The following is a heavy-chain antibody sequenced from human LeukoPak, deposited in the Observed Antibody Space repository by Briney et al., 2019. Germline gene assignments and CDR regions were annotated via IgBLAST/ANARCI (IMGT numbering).Heavy chain of an antibody. CDR2: ISGSGGSI. D-gene: IGHD6-19*01. V-gene: IGHV3-23*01. CDR1: GFTLSSYA. Sequence: GGSLRLSCAASGFTLSSYAMSWVRQAPGKGLEWVSAISGSGGSIYYADSVKGRFTISRDNSKNTLYLQMNSLRAEDTAVYYCAKQSPGIAVAGFAFDIWGQGTMVTVSS. J-gene: IGHJ3*02. CDR3: AKQSPGIAVAGFAFDI.